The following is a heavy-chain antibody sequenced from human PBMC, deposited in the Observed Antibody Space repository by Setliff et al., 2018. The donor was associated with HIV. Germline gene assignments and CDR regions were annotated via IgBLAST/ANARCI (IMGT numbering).Heavy chain of an antibody. CDR2: IHYSGST. V-gene: IGHV4-30-4*08. CDR3: ASRDTSRYFDEY. CDR1: GDSISSGGHY. D-gene: IGHD3-22*01. Sequence: SETLSLTCSVSGDSISSGGHYWSWIRQSPGKGLEWIGYIHYSGSTYFNPSLKSRVSISTDTSKNQFSLKLTSVTAADTAVYYCASRDTSRYFDEYWGQGTLVTVPP. J-gene: IGHJ4*02.